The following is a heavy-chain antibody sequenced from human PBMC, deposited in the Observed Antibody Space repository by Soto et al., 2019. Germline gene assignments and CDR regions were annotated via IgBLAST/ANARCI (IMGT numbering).Heavy chain of an antibody. V-gene: IGHV2-5*02. CDR1: GFSLSTNGVG. D-gene: IGHD1-20*01. Sequence: QITLKESGPTLVKPTQTLTLTCSFSGFSLSTNGVGVGWIRQPPGKALEWLALMYWDDDKRYRPSLKNSLTITKDTSKDHVILTMTNMDPVDTATYYCVYSFIGMDGQVLSWWGQGTLVTVSS. CDR2: MYWDDDK. J-gene: IGHJ4*02. CDR3: VYSFIGMDGQVLSW.